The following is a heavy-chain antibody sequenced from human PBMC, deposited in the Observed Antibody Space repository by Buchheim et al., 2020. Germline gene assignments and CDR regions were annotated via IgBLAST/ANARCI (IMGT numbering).Heavy chain of an antibody. CDR2: IKADGSEK. J-gene: IGHJ4*02. V-gene: IGHV3-7*01. CDR1: GFTFSTHW. CDR3: VRGVPFGGD. Sequence: EVHLVESGGGLVQPGGSLRLSCAASGFTFSTHWIHWGRQAPGKGLEWVANIKADGSEKKYVGSVKGGFTIPRDNAKNSLYLQMNNLRAEDTAVYYCVRGVPFGGDWGQGTL. D-gene: IGHD3-10*01.